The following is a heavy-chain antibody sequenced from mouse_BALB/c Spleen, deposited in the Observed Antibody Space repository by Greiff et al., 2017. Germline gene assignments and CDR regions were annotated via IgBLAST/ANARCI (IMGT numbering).Heavy chain of an antibody. Sequence: VQLQQSGPELVKPGASVKISCKASGYSFTGYYMHWVKQSHVQSLEWIGRINPYNGATSYNQNFKDKASLTVDKSSSTAYMELHSLTSEDSAVYYCARDTTVVEGAYWGQGTLVTVSA. CDR1: GYSFTGYY. J-gene: IGHJ3*01. CDR2: INPYNGAT. V-gene: IGHV1-31*01. D-gene: IGHD1-1*01. CDR3: ARDTTVVEGAY.